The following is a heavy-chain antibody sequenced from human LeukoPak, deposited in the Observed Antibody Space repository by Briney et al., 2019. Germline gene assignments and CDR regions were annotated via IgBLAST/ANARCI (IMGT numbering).Heavy chain of an antibody. D-gene: IGHD3-3*01. J-gene: IGHJ4*02. V-gene: IGHV1-69*13. Sequence: GASVKVSCKASGGTFSSYAISWVRQAPGQGLEWMGGIIPIFGTANYAQKFQGRVTITADESTSTAYMELSSLRSEDTAVYYCARAASVGYDFWSGYSGIDYWGQGTLVTVSS. CDR3: ARAASVGYDFWSGYSGIDY. CDR1: GGTFSSYA. CDR2: IIPIFGTA.